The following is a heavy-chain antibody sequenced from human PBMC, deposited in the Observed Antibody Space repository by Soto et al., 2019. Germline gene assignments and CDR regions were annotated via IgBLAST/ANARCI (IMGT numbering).Heavy chain of an antibody. CDR1: GYTFTSYY. D-gene: IGHD3-22*01. CDR2: INPSGGST. CDR3: ARVCYDSSGYYKREYYYYGMDV. J-gene: IGHJ6*04. Sequence: ASVKVSCKASGYTFTSYYMHWVRQAPGQGLEWMGIINPSGGSTSYAQKFQGRVTMTRDTSTSTVYMELSSLRSEDTAVYYCARVCYDSSGYYKREYYYYGMDVWGIGTTVTVSS. V-gene: IGHV1-46*01.